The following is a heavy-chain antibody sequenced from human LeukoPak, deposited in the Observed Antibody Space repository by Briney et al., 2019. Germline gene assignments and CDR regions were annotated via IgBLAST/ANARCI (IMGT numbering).Heavy chain of an antibody. CDR3: ARRYNGYYFDY. Sequence: PGGSLRLSCAASGFTFSTYSMHWVRQAPGKGLEWVGVISYNGENKNYAESVKGRFTISRDNSKNTLYVQMNSLRTEDTAVYYCARRYNGYYFDYWGQGTLVTVSS. CDR2: ISYNGENK. V-gene: IGHV3-30*03. D-gene: IGHD5-12*01. J-gene: IGHJ4*02. CDR1: GFTFSTYS.